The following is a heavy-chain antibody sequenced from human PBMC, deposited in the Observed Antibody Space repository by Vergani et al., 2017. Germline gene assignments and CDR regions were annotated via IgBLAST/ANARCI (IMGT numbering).Heavy chain of an antibody. D-gene: IGHD3-9*01. V-gene: IGHV3-23*01. CDR2: ISGSGGST. Sequence: EVQMLESGGGLIQPGGSLRLSCAASGFTFSSYAMTWVRQAPGKGLEWVSGISGSGGSTQYADSVKGRFTISRDNSKNTLYLQMNSLRAEDTAVYYCAKGDRYFDESFYSYMYVWGKGTTVTVSS. J-gene: IGHJ6*03. CDR1: GFTFSSYA. CDR3: AKGDRYFDESFYSYMYV.